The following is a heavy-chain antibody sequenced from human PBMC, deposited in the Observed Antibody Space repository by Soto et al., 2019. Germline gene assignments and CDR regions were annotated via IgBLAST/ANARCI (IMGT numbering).Heavy chain of an antibody. J-gene: IGHJ6*02. V-gene: IGHV1-69*04. CDR3: ATRGEIVVVPAARYNYYGMDV. D-gene: IGHD2-2*01. Sequence: SVKVSCKASGYTFTSYDISWVRQAPGQGLEWMGRIIPILGIANYAQKFQGRVTITADKSTSTAYMELSSLRSEDTAVYYCATRGEIVVVPAARYNYYGMDVWGQGTTVTVSS. CDR2: IIPILGIA. CDR1: GYTFTSYD.